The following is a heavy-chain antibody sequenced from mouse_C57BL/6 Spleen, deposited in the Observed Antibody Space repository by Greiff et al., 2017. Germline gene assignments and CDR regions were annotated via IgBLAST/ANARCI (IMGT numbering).Heavy chain of an antibody. CDR2: IHPNSGST. CDR1: GYTFPSYW. Sequence: QVQLQQPGAELVKPGASVKLSCKASGYTFPSYWMHWVKQRPGQGLEWIGMIHPNSGSTNYNEKFKSKATLTVDKSSSTAYMQLSSLTSEDSAVYYCARPAITTVVASGAMDYWGQGTSVTVSS. V-gene: IGHV1-64*01. D-gene: IGHD1-1*01. CDR3: ARPAITTVVASGAMDY. J-gene: IGHJ4*01.